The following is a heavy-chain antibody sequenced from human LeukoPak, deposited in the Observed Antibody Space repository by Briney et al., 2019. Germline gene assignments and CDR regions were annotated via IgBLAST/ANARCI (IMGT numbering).Heavy chain of an antibody. V-gene: IGHV3-23*01. J-gene: IGHJ4*02. Sequence: GGSLRLSCAASGFTFSSYGMHWVRQAPGKGLEWVSAISGSGGSTYYADSVKGRFTISRDNSKNTLYLQMNSLRAEDTAVYYCAKAPVGPTQGYWGQGTLVTVSS. CDR3: AKAPVGPTQGY. CDR1: GFTFSSYG. D-gene: IGHD1-26*01. CDR2: ISGSGGST.